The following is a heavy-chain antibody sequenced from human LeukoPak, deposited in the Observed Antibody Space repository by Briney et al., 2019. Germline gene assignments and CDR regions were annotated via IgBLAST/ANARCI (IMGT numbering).Heavy chain of an antibody. CDR3: ARADWVGIDY. Sequence: TSETLSLTCTVSGGSISSYYWSWIRQPPGKGLEWIGYIYYSGSTNYNPSLKSRVTISVDTSKNQFSLKLSSVTAADTAVYYCARADWVGIDYWGQGTLVTVSS. CDR1: GGSISSYY. CDR2: IYYSGST. V-gene: IGHV4-59*01. D-gene: IGHD3-9*01. J-gene: IGHJ4*02.